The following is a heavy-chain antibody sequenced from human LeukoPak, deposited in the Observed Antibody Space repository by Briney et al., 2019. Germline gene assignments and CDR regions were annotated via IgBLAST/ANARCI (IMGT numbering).Heavy chain of an antibody. Sequence: SETLSLTCTVSGGSMSSSGYCWGWVRQPPGKGLEWIGNFHCSGKNYYNSSLKSRVTISLDTPRNQFSLKLSSVTAADTAVYHCARDCSGASCYDYWGQGTLVTVSS. CDR1: GGSMSSSGYC. CDR2: FHCSGKN. CDR3: ARDCSGASCYDY. V-gene: IGHV4-39*07. D-gene: IGHD2-15*01. J-gene: IGHJ4*02.